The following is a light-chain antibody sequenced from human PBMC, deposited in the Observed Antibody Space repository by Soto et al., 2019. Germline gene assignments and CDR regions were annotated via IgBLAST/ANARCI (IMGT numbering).Light chain of an antibody. J-gene: IGLJ3*02. Sequence: QLVLTQSPSVSASLGASVKFTCTLTSGRSNYAIAWHQQQPEKGPRYLMKLNSDGSHSKGDGIPDRFSGSSSGTERYLTISSLQSEDEADYYCQTWNTGFWVFGGGTKLTVL. CDR1: SGRSNYA. CDR2: LNSDGSH. V-gene: IGLV4-69*01. CDR3: QTWNTGFWV.